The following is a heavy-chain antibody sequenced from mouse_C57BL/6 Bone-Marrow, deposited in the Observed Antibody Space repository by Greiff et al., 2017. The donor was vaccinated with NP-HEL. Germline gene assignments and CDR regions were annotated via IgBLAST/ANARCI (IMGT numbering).Heavy chain of an antibody. V-gene: IGHV5-17*01. J-gene: IGHJ4*01. CDR3: ARRYRGLYYYAMDY. Sequence: EVQLVESGGGLVKPGGSLKLSCAASGFTFSDYGMHWVRQAPEKGLEWVAYISSGSSTIYYADTVKGRFTISRDNAKNTLFLQMTILSSEDTAMYYCARRYRGLYYYAMDYWGQGTSVTVSS. D-gene: IGHD2-12*01. CDR2: ISSGSSTI. CDR1: GFTFSDYG.